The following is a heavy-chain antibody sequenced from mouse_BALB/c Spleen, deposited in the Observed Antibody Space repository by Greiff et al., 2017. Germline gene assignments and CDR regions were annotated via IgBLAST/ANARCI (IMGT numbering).Heavy chain of an antibody. CDR2: IRSKSNNYAT. D-gene: IGHD2-4*01. CDR3: VRGITFAY. J-gene: IGHJ3*01. CDR1: GFTFNTNA. Sequence: EVQLVETGGGLVQPKGSLKLSCAASGFTFNTNAMNWVRQAPGKGLEWVARIRSKSNNYATYYADSVKDRFTISRDDSQSMLYLQMNNLKTEDTAMYYCVRGITFAYWGQGTLVTVSA. V-gene: IGHV10S3*01.